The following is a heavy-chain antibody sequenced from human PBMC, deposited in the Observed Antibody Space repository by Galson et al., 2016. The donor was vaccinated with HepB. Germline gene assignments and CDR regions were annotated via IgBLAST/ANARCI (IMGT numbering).Heavy chain of an antibody. CDR1: GFTFSNFG. CDR2: IWYDGSNK. V-gene: IGHV3-33*01. D-gene: IGHD2-15*01. J-gene: IGHJ6*04. CDR3: ARFGGSLGMDV. Sequence: SLRLSCAASGFTFSNFGMHWVRQAPGQGLEWVGVIWYDGSNKHYADSVKGRFTISRDNSKNTLYLQMNSLTAEDTAVYYCARFGGSLGMDVWCEGTTVTVSS.